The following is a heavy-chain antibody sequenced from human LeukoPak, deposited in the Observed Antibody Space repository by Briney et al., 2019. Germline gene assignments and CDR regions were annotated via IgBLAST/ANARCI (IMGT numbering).Heavy chain of an antibody. J-gene: IGHJ4*02. V-gene: IGHV3-23*01. CDR1: GFTFSSYA. Sequence: PGGSLRLSCAASGFTFSSYAMSWVRQAPGKGLEWVSAISGSGGSTYYADSVKGRFTISRDNSKNTLYLQMNSLRDEDTAVYYCAKLPLAYCGGDCYSEANYFDYWGQGTLVTVSS. CDR2: ISGSGGST. CDR3: AKLPLAYCGGDCYSEANYFDY. D-gene: IGHD2-21*02.